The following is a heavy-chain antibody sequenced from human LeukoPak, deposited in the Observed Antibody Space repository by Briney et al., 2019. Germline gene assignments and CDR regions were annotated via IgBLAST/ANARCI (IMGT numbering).Heavy chain of an antibody. J-gene: IGHJ5*02. CDR2: IYYSGTT. V-gene: IGHV4-31*03. Sequence: MPSETPSLTFTVSGGSISCAGYSWSWIRQRPGKGLEWMGFIYYSGTTYYNPSLKSRVFISLNTSQNQVSLQLSSVTAADTAIYYCARATGVAAAADFDPWGQGTLVTVSS. D-gene: IGHD6-13*01. CDR3: ARATGVAAAADFDP. CDR1: GGSISCAGYS.